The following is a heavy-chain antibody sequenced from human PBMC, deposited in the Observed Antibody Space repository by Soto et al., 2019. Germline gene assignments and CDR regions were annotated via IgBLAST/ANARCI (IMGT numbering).Heavy chain of an antibody. V-gene: IGHV1-69*01. CDR1: GGTFINHA. J-gene: IGHJ6*02. CDR2: IIPMFGTA. D-gene: IGHD2-21*02. Sequence: QVQLVQSGAEVKKPGSSVKISCKASGGTFINHAFSWVRQAPGQGLEWMGGIIPMFGTADYSQKFQGRVTITAAESTTTAHMERSSLRSDDSAVYYCARDDATYCGVDCYRYFFYGLDVWGQGTTVTVSS. CDR3: ARDDATYCGVDCYRYFFYGLDV.